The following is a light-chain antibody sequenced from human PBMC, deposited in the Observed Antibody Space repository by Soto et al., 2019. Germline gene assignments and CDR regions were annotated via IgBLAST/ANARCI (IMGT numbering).Light chain of an antibody. Sequence: DIQMTQSPSSLSASVGDRVTITCRASQSISSYLNWYQQKPGKAPKLPIYAASSLQSGVPSRFRGSGSGTDFTLTISSLQPEDFATYYCQQSYSTPPTFGQGTKVDIK. CDR3: QQSYSTPPT. CDR2: AAS. J-gene: IGKJ1*01. CDR1: QSISSY. V-gene: IGKV1-39*01.